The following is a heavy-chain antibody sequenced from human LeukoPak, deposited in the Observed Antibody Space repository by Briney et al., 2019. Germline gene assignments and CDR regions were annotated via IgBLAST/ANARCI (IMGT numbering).Heavy chain of an antibody. CDR1: GGTFNSYG. D-gene: IGHD1-26*01. Sequence: ASVKLFCKASGGTFNSYGMSWVRQAPGQGLEWMGGIIPILGSAKYAQKFQGRVTITADTATSTAYMELSSLRSEDTAMYYCARNRSQVGFSDAFVVWGQGTMVTVSS. V-gene: IGHV1-69*06. J-gene: IGHJ3*01. CDR3: ARNRSQVGFSDAFVV. CDR2: IIPILGSA.